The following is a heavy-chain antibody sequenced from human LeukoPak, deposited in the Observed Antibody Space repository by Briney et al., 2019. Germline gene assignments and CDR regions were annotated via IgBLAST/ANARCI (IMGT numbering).Heavy chain of an antibody. J-gene: IGHJ4*02. CDR1: GGTFSSYA. CDR3: ARGPQWLPLFY. V-gene: IGHV1-69*05. Sequence: SVTVSCKASGGTFSSYAISWVRQAPGQGLEWMGGIIPIFGTANYAQKFQGRVTITTDESTSTAYMELSSLRSEDTAVYYYARGPQWLPLFYWGQGTLVTVSS. CDR2: IIPIFGTA. D-gene: IGHD3-22*01.